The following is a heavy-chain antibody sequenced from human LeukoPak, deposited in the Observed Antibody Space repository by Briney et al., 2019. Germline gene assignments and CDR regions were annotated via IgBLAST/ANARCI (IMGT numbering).Heavy chain of an antibody. CDR1: GYTFTSYG. V-gene: IGHV7-4-1*02. CDR3: ARAVSCSGARCYSTY. D-gene: IGHD2-15*01. J-gene: IGHJ4*02. Sequence: ASVKVSCKASGYTFTSYGISWVRQAPGQGLEWMGWINTDTGNPTYAQGFTGRFVFSLDTSVSTAYLQISSLKAEDTAVYYCARAVSCSGARCYSTYWGQGTLVTVSS. CDR2: INTDTGNP.